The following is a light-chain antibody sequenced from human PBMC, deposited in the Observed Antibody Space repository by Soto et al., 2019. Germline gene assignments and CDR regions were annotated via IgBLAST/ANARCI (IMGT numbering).Light chain of an antibody. Sequence: DIVMTQSPDSLAVSLDERATINCKSSQSVLYNSNNKNYLAWYQQKPGQPPKLLIYWASTRESGVPDRFSGSGSGTDFTLTISSLQAEDVAVYYCQQYYSTPPAFGQGTKLEIK. V-gene: IGKV4-1*01. CDR2: WAS. J-gene: IGKJ2*01. CDR1: QSVLYNSNNKNY. CDR3: QQYYSTPPA.